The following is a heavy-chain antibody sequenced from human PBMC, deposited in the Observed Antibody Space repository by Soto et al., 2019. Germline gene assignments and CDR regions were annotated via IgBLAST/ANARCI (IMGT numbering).Heavy chain of an antibody. CDR2: INPSGGST. CDR1: GYTFTSYY. J-gene: IGHJ3*02. D-gene: IGHD2-2*01. V-gene: IGHV1-46*01. Sequence: GASVKVSCKASGYTFTSYYMHWVRQAPGQGLEWMGIINPSGGSTSYAQKFQGRVTMTEDTSTDTAYMELSSLRSEDTAVYYCATARSGGGPAAPVDAFDIWGQGTMVTFSS. CDR3: ATARSGGGPAAPVDAFDI.